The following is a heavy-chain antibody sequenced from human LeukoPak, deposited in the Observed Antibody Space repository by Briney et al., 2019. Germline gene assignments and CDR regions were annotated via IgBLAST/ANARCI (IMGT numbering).Heavy chain of an antibody. CDR1: GFTFDDYG. V-gene: IGHV3-20*04. Sequence: GGSLRLSCAASGFTFDDYGMNWVRQAPGKGLEWVSGINWNGGSTGYADSVKGRFTISRDNAKNSLYLQMNSLRAEDTALYYCARVRVGATNAIFDYWGQGALVTVSS. CDR2: INWNGGST. CDR3: ARVRVGATNAIFDY. J-gene: IGHJ4*02. D-gene: IGHD1-26*01.